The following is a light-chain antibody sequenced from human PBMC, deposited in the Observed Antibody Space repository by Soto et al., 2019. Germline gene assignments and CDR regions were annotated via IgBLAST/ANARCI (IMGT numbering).Light chain of an antibody. J-gene: IGKJ4*01. CDR1: QAISSY. V-gene: IGKV1-27*01. CDR3: HKYNHAPT. CDR2: ATS. Sequence: DIQLTQSPSSLSASVGDRVTITCRASQAISSYLAWYQQKPGKVPELLIYATSTLQSGAPSRFSCSGSGTDFTLTISSLQTEDVATYYCHKYNHAPTFGGGTKVEIK.